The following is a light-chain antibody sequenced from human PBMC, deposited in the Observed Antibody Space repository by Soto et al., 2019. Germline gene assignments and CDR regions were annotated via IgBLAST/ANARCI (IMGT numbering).Light chain of an antibody. J-gene: IGKJ1*01. CDR3: QQYNSYSTWT. CDR1: QSISSW. Sequence: DIQMTQSPSTLSASVGDRVTITCRASQSISSWLAWYQQKPGKAPKLLIYDASSLESGVPSRFSGSGSGTEFTLTIISLQPDDFATYYCQQYNSYSTWTFVQGTKVEIK. CDR2: DAS. V-gene: IGKV1-5*01.